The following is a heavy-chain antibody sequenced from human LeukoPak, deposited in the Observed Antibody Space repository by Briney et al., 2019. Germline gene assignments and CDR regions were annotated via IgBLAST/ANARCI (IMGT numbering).Heavy chain of an antibody. V-gene: IGHV1-2*02. CDR3: ASFSWGSGSYNQEAIWSWFDP. D-gene: IGHD3-10*01. J-gene: IGHJ5*02. CDR1: GYTFTGYY. CDR2: INPNSGGT. Sequence: ASVEVSCKASGYTFTGYYMHWVRQAPGQGLEWMGWINPNSGGTNYEQKFQGRVTMTRDTSISTAYMELSRLRSDDTAVYYCASFSWGSGSYNQEAIWSWFDPWGQGTLVTVSS.